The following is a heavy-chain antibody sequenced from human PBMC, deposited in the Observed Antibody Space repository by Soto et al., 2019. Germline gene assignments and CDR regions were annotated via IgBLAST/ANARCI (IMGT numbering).Heavy chain of an antibody. D-gene: IGHD5-18*01. V-gene: IGHV3-21*03. CDR3: ARDQAGQLYYYYYGMDV. CDR2: ISSSSTYI. Sequence: GSLRLSCAASGFTFRTYSMNWVRQAPGKGLEWVSSISSSSTYIYYADSVKGRFTISRDNAKNSLYMQMTSLRAEDTAVYYCARDQAGQLYYYYYGMDVWGQGTTVTVSS. CDR1: GFTFRTYS. J-gene: IGHJ6*02.